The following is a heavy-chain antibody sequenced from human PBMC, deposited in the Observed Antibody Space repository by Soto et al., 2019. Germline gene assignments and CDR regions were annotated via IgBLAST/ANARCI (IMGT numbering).Heavy chain of an antibody. CDR3: ARVAGLWFGEPDAAVDI. CDR1: GGSISSSNW. Sequence: QVQLQESCPGLLKPSGTLSRTCAVSGGSISSSNWWSWVRQPPGKGLEWIEEIYHSGITNYNPSLKRRVTISVSKSKNLCSLKLSSVTAAGTAVYYCARVAGLWFGEPDAAVDIWGQWTMVTVFS. V-gene: IGHV4-4*02. J-gene: IGHJ3*02. D-gene: IGHD3-10*01. CDR2: IYHSGIT.